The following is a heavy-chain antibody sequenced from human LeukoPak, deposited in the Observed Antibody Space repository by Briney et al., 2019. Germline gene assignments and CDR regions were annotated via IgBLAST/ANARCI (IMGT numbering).Heavy chain of an antibody. D-gene: IGHD6-19*01. CDR2: INHSGST. CDR1: GGSFSGYY. V-gene: IGHV4-34*01. Sequence: SETLSLTCAVYGGSFSGYYWSWIRQPPGKGLEWIGEINHSGSTYYNPSLKSRVTISVDTSKNQFSLKLSSVTAADTAVYYCARERQPRQWLATSYYYYYYMDVWGKGTTVTVSS. CDR3: ARERQPRQWLATSYYYYYYMDV. J-gene: IGHJ6*03.